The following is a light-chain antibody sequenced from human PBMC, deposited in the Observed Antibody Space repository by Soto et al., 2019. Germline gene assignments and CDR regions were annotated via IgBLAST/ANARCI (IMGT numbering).Light chain of an antibody. CDR2: EVS. Sequence: QSVLTQPACVSVSPGQSITISCTGTSSDIGGFNFVSLYQHHPGKAPKLLIYEVSDQASGVSNRFSGSKSGNTATLTISGLQAEDEADYYCSSYTITTSLFVFGSGTKVTVL. V-gene: IGLV2-14*01. CDR1: SSDIGGFNF. J-gene: IGLJ1*01. CDR3: SSYTITTSLFV.